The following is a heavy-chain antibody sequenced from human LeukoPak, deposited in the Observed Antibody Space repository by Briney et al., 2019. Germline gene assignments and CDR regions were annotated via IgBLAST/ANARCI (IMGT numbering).Heavy chain of an antibody. J-gene: IGHJ6*02. Sequence: ASVKVSCKASGYTFTIYDINWVRQAPRQGLEWVGWMNPNNGGTVYAQKFQGRVTMTRDTSTGTLYMELNSLRSEDTVVYYCARGAIFGVTPRGYGMDVWGQGTTVTVSS. CDR3: ARGAIFGVTPRGYGMDV. CDR1: GYTFTIYD. D-gene: IGHD3-3*01. CDR2: MNPNNGGT. V-gene: IGHV1-8*01.